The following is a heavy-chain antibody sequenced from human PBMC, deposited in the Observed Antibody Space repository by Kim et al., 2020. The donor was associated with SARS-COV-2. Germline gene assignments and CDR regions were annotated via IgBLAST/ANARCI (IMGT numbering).Heavy chain of an antibody. CDR3: VRKQQWMAPDY. CDR1: GYSFTSSG. Sequence: ASVKVSCKASGYSFTSSGVSWVRQAPGQGLEWMGWISANNGDTHYAQTFQGRVTLTTETSTTTSYMELRSLGSDDTAVYYCVRKQQWMAPDYWGQGTLVT. J-gene: IGHJ4*02. D-gene: IGHD6-19*01. CDR2: ISANNGDT. V-gene: IGHV1-18*01.